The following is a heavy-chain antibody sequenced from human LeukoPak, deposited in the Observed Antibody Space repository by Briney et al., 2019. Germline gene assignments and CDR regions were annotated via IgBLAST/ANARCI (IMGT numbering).Heavy chain of an antibody. CDR1: GFTFSNYG. CDR2: VWYDGSNK. CDR3: ARDVPDSGNYYPDAFDI. Sequence: PGRSLRLSCAASGFTFSNYGMHWVRQAPGKGLEWVAVVWYDGSNKYYADSVKGRFTISRDNSKNTLYLQMNSLRAEDTAVYYRARDVPDSGNYYPDAFDIWGQGTMVTVSS. J-gene: IGHJ3*02. D-gene: IGHD3-10*01. V-gene: IGHV3-33*01.